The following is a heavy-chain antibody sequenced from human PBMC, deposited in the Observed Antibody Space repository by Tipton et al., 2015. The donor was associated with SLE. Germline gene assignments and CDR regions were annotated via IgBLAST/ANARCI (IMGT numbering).Heavy chain of an antibody. CDR2: IFYDGAT. D-gene: IGHD6-6*01. CDR1: GASINTNLFF. CDR3: ARLVPTRGPRPGGDF. J-gene: IGHJ4*02. V-gene: IGHV4-39*07. Sequence: TLSLTCTVSGASINTNLFFWGWIRQSPGRGLEWIASIFYDGATHYSQSLRSRLHLSMDMSKNQFSLMMDSVTAADTAVYYCARLVPTRGPRPGGDFWGQGTLVTVSS.